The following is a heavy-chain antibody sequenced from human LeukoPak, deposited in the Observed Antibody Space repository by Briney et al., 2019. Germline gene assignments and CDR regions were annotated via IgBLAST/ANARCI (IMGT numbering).Heavy chain of an antibody. Sequence: PSETLSLTCTISGGPISSYYWSWIRQPPGKGLEWIGYIYYSGSTNYNPSLKSRVTISVDTPKNQFSLKLSSVTAADTAVYYCARVFGKYYYYMDVWGKGTTVTVSS. J-gene: IGHJ6*03. CDR2: IYYSGST. CDR1: GGPISSYY. D-gene: IGHD3-10*01. CDR3: ARVFGKYYYYMDV. V-gene: IGHV4-59*01.